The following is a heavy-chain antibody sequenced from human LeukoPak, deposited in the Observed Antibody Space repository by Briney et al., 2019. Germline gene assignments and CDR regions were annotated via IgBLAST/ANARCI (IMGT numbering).Heavy chain of an antibody. D-gene: IGHD6-13*01. CDR1: GYTFTGYY. CDR3: ARARPGIEQQLVPRLSYYGMDV. CDR2: INPNSGGT. Sequence: ASVKVSCKASGYTFTGYYMHWVRQAPGQGLEWMGWINPNSGGTNYAQKFQGWVTMTRDTSISTAYMELSRLRSDDTAVYYCARARPGIEQQLVPRLSYYGMDVWGQGTTVTVSS. V-gene: IGHV1-2*04. J-gene: IGHJ6*02.